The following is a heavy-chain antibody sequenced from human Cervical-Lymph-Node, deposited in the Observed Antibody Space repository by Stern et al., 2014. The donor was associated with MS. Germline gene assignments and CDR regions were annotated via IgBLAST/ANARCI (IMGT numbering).Heavy chain of an antibody. CDR2: IYYSATT. CDR3: ARWTEEKYIYHGMDV. D-gene: IGHD1-1*01. J-gene: IGHJ6*02. Sequence: VQLVESGPGVVKPSETLSLTCTVSGGPISNYYWSWIRQPPGKGLEWIAYIYYSATTGYNPSLKSRVPISMDTSQTQLSLTLRSVTAADTAVYYCARWTEEKYIYHGMDVWGQGTTVTVSS. CDR1: GGPISNYY. V-gene: IGHV4-59*12.